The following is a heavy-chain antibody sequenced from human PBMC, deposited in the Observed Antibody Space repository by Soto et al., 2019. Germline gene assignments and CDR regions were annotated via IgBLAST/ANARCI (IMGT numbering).Heavy chain of an antibody. D-gene: IGHD2-2*02. CDR3: AREAPGYCSSTSCYTGDYYYGMDV. J-gene: IGHJ6*02. CDR1: GGSFSGYY. Sequence: SETLSLTCAVYGGSFSGYYWSWIRQPPGRGLEWIGEINHSGSTNYNPSLKSRVTISVDTSKNQFSLKLSSVTAADTAVYYCAREAPGYCSSTSCYTGDYYYGMDVWGQGTTVTVSS. V-gene: IGHV4-34*01. CDR2: INHSGST.